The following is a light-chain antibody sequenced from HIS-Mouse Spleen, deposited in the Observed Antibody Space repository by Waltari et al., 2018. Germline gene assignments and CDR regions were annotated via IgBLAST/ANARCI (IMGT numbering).Light chain of an antibody. CDR2: EDS. Sequence: SYELTQPPSVSVSPGQTARITCSGDALPKKYAYWYQQKSGQAPVLVIDEDSKRPSGSPWRFAGSSSGTMATLTISGAQVEDEADYYCYSTDSSGNHRVFGGGTKLTVL. V-gene: IGLV3-10*01. J-gene: IGLJ2*01. CDR1: ALPKKY. CDR3: YSTDSSGNHRV.